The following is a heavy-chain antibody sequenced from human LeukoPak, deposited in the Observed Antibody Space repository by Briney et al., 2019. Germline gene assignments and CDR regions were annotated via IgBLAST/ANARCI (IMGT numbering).Heavy chain of an antibody. CDR3: ARDSFAGYDSSGYSSYDY. CDR1: GFTFGSYE. V-gene: IGHV3-48*03. J-gene: IGHJ4*02. D-gene: IGHD3-22*01. CDR2: ISSSGSTI. Sequence: GGSLRLSCAASGFTFGSYEMNWVRQAPGKGLEWVSYISSSGSTIYYADSVKSRFTISRDNAKNSLYLQMNSLRAEDTAVYYCARDSFAGYDSSGYSSYDYWGQGTLVTVSS.